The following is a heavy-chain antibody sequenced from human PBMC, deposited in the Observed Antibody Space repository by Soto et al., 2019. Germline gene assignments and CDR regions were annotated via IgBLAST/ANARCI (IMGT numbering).Heavy chain of an antibody. CDR3: AAGGGYTYGRGMDV. V-gene: IGHV1-3*05. CDR2: INAGNGNT. J-gene: IGHJ6*02. Sequence: QVQLVQSGAEEKKPGASVKVSCKASGYTFTSYAMHWVRQAPGQRLEWMGWINAGNGNTKYSQKFQGRVTFTRDTXXSTAYMELSSLRSEDTAVYYCAAGGGYTYGRGMDVWGQGTTVTVSS. D-gene: IGHD5-18*01. CDR1: GYTFTSYA.